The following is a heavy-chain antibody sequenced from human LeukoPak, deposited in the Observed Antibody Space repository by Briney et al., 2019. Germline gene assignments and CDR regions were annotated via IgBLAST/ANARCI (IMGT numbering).Heavy chain of an antibody. D-gene: IGHD3-10*02. J-gene: IGHJ6*04. CDR2: ISSSGSTI. CDR3: AELGITMIGGV. V-gene: IGHV3-48*01. Sequence: PGGSLRLSCAAPGFTFSSYSMNWVRQAPGKGLEWVSYISSSGSTIFYADSVKGRFIISRDNAKNSLYLQMNSLRAEDTAVYYCAELGITMIGGVWGKGTTVTISS. CDR1: GFTFSSYS.